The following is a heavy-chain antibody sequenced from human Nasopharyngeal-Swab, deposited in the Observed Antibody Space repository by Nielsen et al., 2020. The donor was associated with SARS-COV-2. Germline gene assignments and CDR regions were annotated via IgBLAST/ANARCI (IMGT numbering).Heavy chain of an antibody. CDR2: IYSVGSST. V-gene: IGHV3-23*03. J-gene: IGHJ4*02. D-gene: IGHD2-21*02. CDR1: GFTFNSYA. Sequence: GESLKISCAASGFTFNSYAMSWVRQAPGKVLEWVSVIYSVGSSTYYADSVKGRFTISGDNSKNTLYLQMNSLRAEDTAIYFCAKETRCGGDCYYVDYWGQGTLVTVSS. CDR3: AKETRCGGDCYYVDY.